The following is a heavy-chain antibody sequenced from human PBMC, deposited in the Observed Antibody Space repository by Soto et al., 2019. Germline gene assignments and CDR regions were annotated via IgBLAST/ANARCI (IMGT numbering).Heavy chain of an antibody. CDR1: GYSFTDYH. Sequence: GASVKVSCKASGYSFTDYHIHWVRQAPGQGLEWLGRINPKSGGTSTAQRFQGWVTMTTDTSISTASMELTRLTSDDTAIYYCARGDSTDCSNGVCSFFYNHDMDVWGQGTTVTVSS. V-gene: IGHV1-2*04. D-gene: IGHD2-8*01. CDR3: ARGDSTDCSNGVCSFFYNHDMDV. J-gene: IGHJ6*02. CDR2: INPKSGGT.